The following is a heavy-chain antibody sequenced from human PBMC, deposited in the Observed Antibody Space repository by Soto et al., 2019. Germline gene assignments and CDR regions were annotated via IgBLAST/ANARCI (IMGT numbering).Heavy chain of an antibody. Sequence: QVQLVQSGAEVKKPGSSVNVSCKASGGTFSSYAISWVRQAPGQGLEWMGGIIPIFGTANYAQKFQGRVTITADKSTSTAYMELSSLRSEDTAVYYCARDRGGYCSGGSCSNWFDPWGQGTLVTVS. CDR1: GGTFSSYA. CDR2: IIPIFGTA. CDR3: ARDRGGYCSGGSCSNWFDP. J-gene: IGHJ5*02. D-gene: IGHD2-15*01. V-gene: IGHV1-69*06.